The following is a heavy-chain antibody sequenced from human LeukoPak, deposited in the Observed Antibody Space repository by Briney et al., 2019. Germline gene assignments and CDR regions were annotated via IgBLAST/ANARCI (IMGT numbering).Heavy chain of an antibody. CDR2: INHSGST. J-gene: IGHJ4*02. CDR1: GGSFSGYY. D-gene: IGHD3-16*02. CDR3: ARGVGYYDYVWGSYRPYYFDY. V-gene: IGHV4-34*01. Sequence: PSETLSLTCAVYGGSFSGYYWSWIRQPPGKGLEWIGEINHSGSTNYNPSLKSRVTISVDTSKNQFSLKLSSVTAADTAVYYCARGVGYYDYVWGSYRPYYFDYWGQGTLVTVSS.